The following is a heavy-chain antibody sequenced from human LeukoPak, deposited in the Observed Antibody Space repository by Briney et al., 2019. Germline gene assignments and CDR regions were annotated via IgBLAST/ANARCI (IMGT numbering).Heavy chain of an antibody. CDR1: GFTFSDYY. D-gene: IGHD1-1*01. CDR3: ARQIIVATIQPYFDY. J-gene: IGHJ4*02. CDR2: ISSSGSTI. Sequence: GGSLGLSCAASGFTFSDYYMSWIRQAPGKGLEWVSYISSSGSTIYYADSVKGRFTISRDNAKNSLYLQMNSLRAEDTAVYYCARQIIVATIQPYFDYWGQGTLVTVSS. V-gene: IGHV3-11*01.